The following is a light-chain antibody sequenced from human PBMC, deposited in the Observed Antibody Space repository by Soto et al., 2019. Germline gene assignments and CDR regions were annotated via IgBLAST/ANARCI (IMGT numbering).Light chain of an antibody. V-gene: IGKV3-20*01. Sequence: EIVLTQSPGTLSLSPGERATLSCRASQTVNSSLAWYQQKPGQAPRLLISGASSRAADIPDRFSGSGSGTDFTLTINGLEPEDLAVYYCQQYCGSARTFGQGTKVEIK. CDR1: QTVNSS. CDR3: QQYCGSART. J-gene: IGKJ1*01. CDR2: GAS.